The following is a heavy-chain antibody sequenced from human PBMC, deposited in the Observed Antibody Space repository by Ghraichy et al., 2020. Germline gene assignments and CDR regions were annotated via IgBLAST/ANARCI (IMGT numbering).Heavy chain of an antibody. D-gene: IGHD3-22*01. Sequence: LSLTCAASGLTFATHCMSWVRQAPGKGLEWVANIKEDGSENSYVDSVKGRFTISRDNAKNSLYLQMNSLRAEDTAVYYCARGLKYDSSGSTYRPIDYWGQGTLVTVSS. V-gene: IGHV3-7*01. CDR1: GLTFATHC. CDR2: IKEDGSEN. J-gene: IGHJ4*02. CDR3: ARGLKYDSSGSTYRPIDY.